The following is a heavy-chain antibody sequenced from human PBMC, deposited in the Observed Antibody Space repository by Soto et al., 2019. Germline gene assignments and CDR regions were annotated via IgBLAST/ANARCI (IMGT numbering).Heavy chain of an antibody. Sequence: GGSLRLSCATSGFTFSDYAMHWVRQAPGKGLEWVAVITYDGGNTYYADSVKGRFTISRDNSKNTLYLQMNSLRADDTAVYYCTEDGVTARYYYGMDVWGQGTTVTVSS. V-gene: IGHV3-30-3*01. CDR3: TEDGVTARYYYGMDV. J-gene: IGHJ6*02. D-gene: IGHD3-16*01. CDR1: GFTFSDYA. CDR2: ITYDGGNT.